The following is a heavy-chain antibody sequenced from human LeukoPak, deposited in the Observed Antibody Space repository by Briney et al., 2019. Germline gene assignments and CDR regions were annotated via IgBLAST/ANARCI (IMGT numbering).Heavy chain of an antibody. J-gene: IGHJ6*02. V-gene: IGHV1-18*01. CDR3: ARDRLIAEVLRYFDWLPNLNRHYYYYGMDV. CDR1: GYTFTSYG. CDR2: ISAYNGNT. D-gene: IGHD3-9*01. Sequence: RASVKVSCKASGYTFTSYGISWVRQAPGQGLEWMGWISAYNGNTNYAQKLQGRVTMTTDTSTSTAYMELRSLRSDDTAVYYCARDRLIAEVLRYFDWLPNLNRHYYYYGMDVWGQGTTVTVSS.